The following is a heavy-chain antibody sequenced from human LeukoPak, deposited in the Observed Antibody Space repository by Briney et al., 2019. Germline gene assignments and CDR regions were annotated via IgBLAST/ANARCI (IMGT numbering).Heavy chain of an antibody. D-gene: IGHD2-15*01. Sequence: ASVKVSCKASGFTFTSSAMHGVRQARGQRLEWIGWIVVGSGNTNYAQKFQERVTITRDMSTSTAYMELSSLRSEDTAVYYCAAVALYCSGGSCKTFDYWGQGTLVTVSS. CDR3: AAVALYCSGGSCKTFDY. CDR2: IVVGSGNT. V-gene: IGHV1-58*02. CDR1: GFTFTSSA. J-gene: IGHJ4*02.